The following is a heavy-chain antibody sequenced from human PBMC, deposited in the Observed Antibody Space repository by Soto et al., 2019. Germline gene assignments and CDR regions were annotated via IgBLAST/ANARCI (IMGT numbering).Heavy chain of an antibody. CDR3: ARAPYSSWSNYDAFAI. J-gene: IGHJ3*02. D-gene: IGHD6-13*01. V-gene: IGHV1-18*01. CDR1: GYTFTSYG. Sequence: ASVKVSCKASGYTFTSYGISWVRQAPGQGLEWMGWISAYNGNTNYAQKLQGRVTMTTDTSTSTAYMELRSLRSDDTAVYYCARAPYSSWSNYDAFAIWGQGTMVTVSS. CDR2: ISAYNGNT.